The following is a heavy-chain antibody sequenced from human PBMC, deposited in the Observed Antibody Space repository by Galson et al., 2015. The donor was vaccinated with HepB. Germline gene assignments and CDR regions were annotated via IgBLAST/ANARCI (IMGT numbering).Heavy chain of an antibody. V-gene: IGHV3-48*01. Sequence: SLRLSCAAYGVTFSTSSMNWIRQAPGEGLEWVAYITSNSSTVFYADSVKGRFTISRDNAKNSLSLQMNSLRVEDTAVYYCARDAFGDFWGQGTLVTVSS. D-gene: IGHD3-10*01. CDR1: GVTFSTSS. J-gene: IGHJ4*02. CDR3: ARDAFGDF. CDR2: ITSNSSTV.